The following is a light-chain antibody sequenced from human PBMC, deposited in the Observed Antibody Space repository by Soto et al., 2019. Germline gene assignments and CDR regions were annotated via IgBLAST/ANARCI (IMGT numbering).Light chain of an antibody. CDR3: QQFHNYPPIT. V-gene: IGKV1D-13*01. CDR1: QGISSA. CDR2: DAS. Sequence: IQLTQSPSSLPVSVGDRVTITCRASQGISSALAWYQQKPGKAPKLLIYDASSLESGVPSRFSGSGSGTDFTLTISSLQPEDFATYYCQQFHNYPPITFGQGTRLEIK. J-gene: IGKJ5*01.